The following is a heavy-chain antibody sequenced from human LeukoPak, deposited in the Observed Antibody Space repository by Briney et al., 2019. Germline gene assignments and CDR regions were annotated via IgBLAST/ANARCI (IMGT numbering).Heavy chain of an antibody. D-gene: IGHD3-3*01. CDR2: INPNSGDT. J-gene: IGHJ6*03. CDR1: GYTFTGYY. CDR3: AREGLAIFGVVNYYMDV. V-gene: IGHV1-2*02. Sequence: GASVKVSCKASGYTFTGYYMHWVRQAPGQGLEWMGWINPNSGDTNYAQKFQGRVTMTRDTSISTAYMERSRLRSDDAAVYYCAREGLAIFGVVNYYMDVWGKGTTVTVSS.